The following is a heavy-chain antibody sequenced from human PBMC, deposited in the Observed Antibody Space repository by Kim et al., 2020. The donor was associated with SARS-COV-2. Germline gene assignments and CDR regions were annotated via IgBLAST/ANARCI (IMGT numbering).Heavy chain of an antibody. V-gene: IGHV4-59*01. CDR1: GGSINSCY. J-gene: IGHJ4*02. CDR3: ARGGWSLDY. D-gene: IGHD1-26*01. Sequence: SETLSLTCTVSGGSINSCYWSWIRQPPGKGLEWIGSVSSRLLTTYPPSLPRRVTISVDPSKNQFSLKLSSVSGADTAVYYCARGGWSLDYWGQGILVTVSS. CDR2: VSSRLLT.